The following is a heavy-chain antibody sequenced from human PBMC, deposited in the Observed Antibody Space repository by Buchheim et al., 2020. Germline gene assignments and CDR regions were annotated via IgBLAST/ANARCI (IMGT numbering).Heavy chain of an antibody. V-gene: IGHV3-74*01. CDR3: VREFAGNDDY. CDR2: INQDGRTT. J-gene: IGHJ4*02. Sequence: EVQLVESGGGLVLPGGSLRLACAGYGFSFRNSWMHWVRQAPGKGLVWVSRINQDGRTTNYAESVGGRFRISRDDAKNTGYLEMNSLRVEDTALYYCVREFAGNDDYWGQGSL. CDR1: GFSFRNSW. D-gene: IGHD1-1*01.